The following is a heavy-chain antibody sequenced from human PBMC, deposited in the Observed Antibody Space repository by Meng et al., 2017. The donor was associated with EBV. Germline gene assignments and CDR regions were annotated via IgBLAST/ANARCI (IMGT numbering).Heavy chain of an antibody. D-gene: IGHD3-3*01. CDR2: INAGNGNT. CDR3: ARSGATIFGVVIPTYYFDY. V-gene: IGHV1-3*01. J-gene: IGHJ4*02. CDR1: VYTFASYG. Sequence: GVGGKVPGASATLASRVSVYTFASYGRHWVRQAPEQRLEWMGWINAGNGNTKYSQKFQGRVTITRDTSASTAYMELSSLRSEDTAVYYCARSGATIFGVVIPTYYFDYWGQGTLVTVSS.